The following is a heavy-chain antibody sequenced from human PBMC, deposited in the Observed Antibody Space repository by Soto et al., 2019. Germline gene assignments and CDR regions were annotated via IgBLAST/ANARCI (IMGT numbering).Heavy chain of an antibody. CDR3: ARLVGVYYYYYGMDV. Sequence: SETLSVTYTVAGGSISSYDGSWIRQPPGKGLEWIGYIYYSGSTNYNPSLKSRVTISVDTSKNQFSLKLSSVTAADTAVYYCARLVGVYYYYYGMDVWGKGTTVTVSS. V-gene: IGHV4-59*01. CDR2: IYYSGST. D-gene: IGHD2-15*01. CDR1: GGSISSYD. J-gene: IGHJ6*04.